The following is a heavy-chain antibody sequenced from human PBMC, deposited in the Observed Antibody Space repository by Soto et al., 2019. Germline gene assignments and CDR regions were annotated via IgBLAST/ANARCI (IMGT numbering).Heavy chain of an antibody. Sequence: QVQLLQSGAEVKNPGASVKVSCKASGFNFAGYFLHWVRQAPGQGLEWLGWINPNSGVAKDAQKFQCRVTLTWDRSISSAYMELTRLRSDDTAVYFCARGHSTDCSNGVCSFFYNHEMDVWGQGTTVTVSS. CDR3: ARGHSTDCSNGVCSFFYNHEMDV. V-gene: IGHV1-2*02. D-gene: IGHD2-8*01. CDR1: GFNFAGYF. J-gene: IGHJ6*02. CDR2: INPNSGVA.